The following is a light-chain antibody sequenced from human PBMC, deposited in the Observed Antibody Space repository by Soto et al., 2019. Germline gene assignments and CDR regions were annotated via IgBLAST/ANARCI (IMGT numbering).Light chain of an antibody. CDR3: QQCDTSPWT. Sequence: EIVLTQSPDTLSLSPGERATLSCRASQSISSYLAWYQQKPGQAPRLLIYGASSRATGIPDRFSGSGSGTYFTLAISRLEPGDSAVYFCQQCDTSPWTFGQGTKVEIK. CDR2: GAS. CDR1: QSISSY. V-gene: IGKV3-20*01. J-gene: IGKJ1*01.